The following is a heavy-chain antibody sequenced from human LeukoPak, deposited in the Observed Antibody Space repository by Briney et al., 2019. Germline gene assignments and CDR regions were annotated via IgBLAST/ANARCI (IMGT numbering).Heavy chain of an antibody. J-gene: IGHJ6*03. V-gene: IGHV1-8*03. CDR1: GYTFTSYD. CDR2: MNPNSGNT. CDR3: ARGGWQWLVPSGYYYYMDV. Sequence: ASVKVSCKASGYTFTSYDINWVRQAIGQGLEWMGWMNPNSGNTGYAQKFQGRVTITRNTSISTAYMELSSLRSEDTAVYYCARGGWQWLVPSGYYYYMDVWGKGTTVTVPS. D-gene: IGHD6-19*01.